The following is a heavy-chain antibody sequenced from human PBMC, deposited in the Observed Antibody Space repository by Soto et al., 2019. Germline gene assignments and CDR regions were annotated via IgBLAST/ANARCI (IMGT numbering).Heavy chain of an antibody. J-gene: IGHJ4*02. D-gene: IGHD6-13*01. CDR2: ISSDGRNK. Sequence: QVVVVESGGGVVQPGRSLTLSCAASGFMFETFYMHWVRQAPGKGLQWVAVISSDGRNKYYAESVKGRFSISRDNSKNTLYLQLNSLIPQDTAVYYCARVFDGYYFDYLGQGALVTVSS. V-gene: IGHV3-30*04. CDR1: GFMFETFY. CDR3: ARVFDGYYFDY.